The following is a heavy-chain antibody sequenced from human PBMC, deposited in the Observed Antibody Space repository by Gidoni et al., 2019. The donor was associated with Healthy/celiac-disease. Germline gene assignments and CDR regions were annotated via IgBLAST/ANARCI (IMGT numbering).Heavy chain of an antibody. V-gene: IGHV1-8*01. CDR2: MNPNSGKT. J-gene: IGHJ6*02. D-gene: IGHD6-19*01. CDR3: ARAGAGIAVAGDLGMDV. Sequence: QVQLLQSGAEVKKPGASVKVSCKASGYTFPSYDINWVRQATGQGLEWMGWMNPNSGKTGYAQKFQGRVTMTRNTAISTAYMVLSSLRSEDTALYYCARAGAGIAVAGDLGMDVWGQGTTVTVSS. CDR1: GYTFPSYD.